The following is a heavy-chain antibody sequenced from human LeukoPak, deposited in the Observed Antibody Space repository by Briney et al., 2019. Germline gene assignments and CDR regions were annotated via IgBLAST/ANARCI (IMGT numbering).Heavy chain of an antibody. CDR3: ARVNAAGDPYYDFWSGYPLFDY. D-gene: IGHD3-3*01. CDR2: INPSGGST. J-gene: IGHJ4*02. Sequence: ASVKVSCKASGYTFTSYYMHWVRQAPGQGLEWMGIINPSGGSTSYAQKFQGRVTMTRDTSTSTAYMELRSLRSDDTAVYYCARVNAAGDPYYDFWSGYPLFDYWGQGTLVTVSS. CDR1: GYTFTSYY. V-gene: IGHV1-46*01.